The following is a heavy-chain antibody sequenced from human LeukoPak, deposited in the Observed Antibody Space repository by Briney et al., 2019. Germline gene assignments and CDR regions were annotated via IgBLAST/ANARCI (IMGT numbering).Heavy chain of an antibody. CDR3: ARDEADGSVNYYYYYGMDV. CDR1: GGTFSSYA. D-gene: IGHD3-10*01. CDR2: IIPIFGTA. V-gene: IGHV1-69*13. J-gene: IGHJ6*02. Sequence: SVKASCKASGGTFSSYAISWVRQAPGQGLEWMGGIIPIFGTANYAQKFQGRVTITADESTSTAYMELSSLRSEDTAVYYCARDEADGSVNYYYYYGMDVWGQGTTVTVSS.